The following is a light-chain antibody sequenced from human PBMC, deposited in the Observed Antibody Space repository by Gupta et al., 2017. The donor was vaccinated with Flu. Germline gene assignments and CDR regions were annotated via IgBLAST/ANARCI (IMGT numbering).Light chain of an antibody. J-gene: IGKJ4*01. CDR2: GAS. CDR1: QSVSSN. Sequence: IVRKQSPATLSLSRGERATLSCRASQSVSSNLGWYQQKPDQAPMLLIYGASTRATGIPARFSGSWSGTEFTLTISILHSEDFTVYYCQQENNWPLTFGGGTKVEIK. CDR3: QQENNWPLT. V-gene: IGKV3-15*01.